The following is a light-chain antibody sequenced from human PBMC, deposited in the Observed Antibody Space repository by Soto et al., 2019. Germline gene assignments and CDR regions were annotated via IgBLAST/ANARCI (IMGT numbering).Light chain of an antibody. V-gene: IGKV3-20*01. J-gene: IGKJ2*01. Sequence: EIVLTQSPGTLSLSPGERATLSCRASQSVSTNYLAWYQQKPGQAPRLLIYGASSRATGIPDRFSGSGSGTDFTLTISRLEPEDLAVYYCQQYGSSPYTFVQGTKLEVK. CDR1: QSVSTNY. CDR2: GAS. CDR3: QQYGSSPYT.